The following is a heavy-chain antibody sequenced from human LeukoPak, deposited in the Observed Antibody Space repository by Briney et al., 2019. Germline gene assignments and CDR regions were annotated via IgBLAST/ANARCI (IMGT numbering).Heavy chain of an antibody. J-gene: IGHJ4*02. CDR2: IRYDGSNK. CDR3: AKGLFIATGGRYYYDSVDY. Sequence: GGSLRLSCAASGLSFSSYGMHWVRQAPGKGLEWVAFIRYDGSNKYYADSVKGRFTISRDNSKNTLYLQMNSLRAEDTAVYYCAKGLFIATGGRYYYDSVDYWGQGTLVTVSS. D-gene: IGHD3-22*01. V-gene: IGHV3-30*02. CDR1: GLSFSSYG.